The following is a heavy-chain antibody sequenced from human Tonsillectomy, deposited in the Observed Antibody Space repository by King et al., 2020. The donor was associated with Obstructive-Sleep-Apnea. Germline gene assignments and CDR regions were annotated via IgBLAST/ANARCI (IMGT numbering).Heavy chain of an antibody. Sequence: QLQESGPGLVKPSQTLSLTCTVSGGSISRGGYYWSWVRQHPGKGLEWIGDIHYSGSTYYNPALQSRVTLSVDTSKNQFSLKLSSVTAADTAVYYCARATVTLHFDYWGQGTLVTVSS. J-gene: IGHJ4*02. CDR2: IHYSGST. CDR3: ARATVTLHFDY. CDR1: GGSISRGGYY. D-gene: IGHD4-17*01. V-gene: IGHV4-31*03.